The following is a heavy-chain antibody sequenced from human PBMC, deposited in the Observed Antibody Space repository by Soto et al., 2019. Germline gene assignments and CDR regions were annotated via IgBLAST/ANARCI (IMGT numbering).Heavy chain of an antibody. Sequence: PRLSCEASGFKFGDYAMHWVRQAPGKGLEWVSGVWWNSEIVGYADSVKGRFTISRDNAKNSLYLVMISLRTEDTALYYCAKDRGPCSGNKCSSLYSYYGMDVLGQGTTVAVSS. CDR3: AKDRGPCSGNKCSSLYSYYGMDV. J-gene: IGHJ6*02. CDR2: VWWNSEIV. CDR1: GFKFGDYA. V-gene: IGHV3-9*01. D-gene: IGHD2-15*01.